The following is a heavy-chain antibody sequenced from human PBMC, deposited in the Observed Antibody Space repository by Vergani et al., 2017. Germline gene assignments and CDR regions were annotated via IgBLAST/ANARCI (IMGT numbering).Heavy chain of an antibody. CDR1: GFSFPGDA. J-gene: IGHJ4*02. V-gene: IGHV3-23*04. Sequence: VQLVESGGGLVKPGGSLRLSCEASGFSFPGDAMSWVRQAPGKGLEWVSSVSGSSATPYYADSVKGRFIISRDNSKNTLHLQMNSLRADDTAVYYCTKGSRRYTGYFFDYWGQGTLATVSS. CDR2: VSGSSATP. CDR3: TKGSRRYTGYFFDY. D-gene: IGHD5-12*01.